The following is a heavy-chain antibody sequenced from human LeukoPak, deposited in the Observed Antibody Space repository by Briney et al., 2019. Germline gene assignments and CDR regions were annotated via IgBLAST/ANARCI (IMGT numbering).Heavy chain of an antibody. V-gene: IGHV1-2*02. CDR1: GYTFSYYY. J-gene: IGHJ5*02. CDR2: INPNNGDT. D-gene: IGHD6-13*01. CDR3: ARDRGVAAAGLLDP. Sequence: ASVKVSCKSSGYTFSYYYIHWVRQAPGQGLEWIGWINPNNGDTNYARSFQGRVTLTRDTSSTTVYMELTRLTSDDTAVFYCARDRGVAAAGLLDPWGQGTLVTVSS.